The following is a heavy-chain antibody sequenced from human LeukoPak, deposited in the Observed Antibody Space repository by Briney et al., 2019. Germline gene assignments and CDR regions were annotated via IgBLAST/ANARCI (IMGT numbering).Heavy chain of an antibody. CDR3: AIIRLGELSFDY. CDR2: IYYSGST. CDR1: GGSISSYY. V-gene: IGHV4-59*01. D-gene: IGHD3-16*02. Sequence: SETLSLTCTVSGGSISSYYWSWIRQPPGKGLEWIGYIYYSGSTNYNPSLKSRVTISVDTSKNQFSLKLSSVTAADTAVYYCAIIRLGELSFDYWGRGTLVTVSS. J-gene: IGHJ4*02.